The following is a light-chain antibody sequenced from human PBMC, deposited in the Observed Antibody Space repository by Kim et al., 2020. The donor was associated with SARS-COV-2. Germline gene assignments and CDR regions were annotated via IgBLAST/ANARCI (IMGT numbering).Light chain of an antibody. CDR3: QQYGSSPPIT. Sequence: PGERATLSCRASQSVSSSYLAWYQQKPGQAPRLLIYGASSRATGIPDRFSGSGSGTDFTLTISRLEPEDFTVYYCQQYGSSPPITFGQGTRLEIK. CDR1: QSVSSSY. J-gene: IGKJ5*01. V-gene: IGKV3-20*01. CDR2: GAS.